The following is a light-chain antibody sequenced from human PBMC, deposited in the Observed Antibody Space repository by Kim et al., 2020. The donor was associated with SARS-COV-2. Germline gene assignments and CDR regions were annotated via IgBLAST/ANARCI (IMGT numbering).Light chain of an antibody. J-gene: IGKJ2*01. CDR3: QQYGGSPQYT. CDR1: QTANSRY. CDR2: AAS. V-gene: IGKV3-20*01. Sequence: EIVLTQSPGTLSLSPGEGATLSCRASQTANSRYLAWYQQKPGQAPRLLIYAASSRATGIPERFSGSGSGTDFTLTINRLEPVDFAVYYCQQYGGSPQYTFGQGTKLEI.